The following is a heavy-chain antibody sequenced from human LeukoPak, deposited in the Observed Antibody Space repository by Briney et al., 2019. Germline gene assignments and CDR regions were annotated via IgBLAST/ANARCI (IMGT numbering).Heavy chain of an antibody. CDR3: AKGGCSGGSCYSSGY. V-gene: IGHV3-30*02. CDR1: GFTFSSYG. J-gene: IGHJ4*02. Sequence: GGSLRLSCAASGFTFSSYGMHWVRQAPGKGLEWVAFIRYDGSNKYYADSVKGRFTISRDNSKNTLYLQMNSLRAEDTAVYYCAKGGCSGGSCYSSGYWGQGTLVTVSS. CDR2: IRYDGSNK. D-gene: IGHD2-15*01.